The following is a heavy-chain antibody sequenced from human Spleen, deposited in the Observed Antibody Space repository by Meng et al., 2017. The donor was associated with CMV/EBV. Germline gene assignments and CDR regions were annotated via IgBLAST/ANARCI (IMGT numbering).Heavy chain of an antibody. D-gene: IGHD6-6*01. Sequence: FIVSDHYMSWVRQAPGKGLEWIAVIYRGGFTYYADSVKGRFIISRDVSKNTIYLQMNSPRAEDSAVYFCARDSSSSEYSNYYYGMDVWGQGTMVTVSS. CDR2: IYRGGFT. CDR3: ARDSSSSEYSNYYYGMDV. V-gene: IGHV3-53*05. J-gene: IGHJ6*02. CDR1: FIVSDHY.